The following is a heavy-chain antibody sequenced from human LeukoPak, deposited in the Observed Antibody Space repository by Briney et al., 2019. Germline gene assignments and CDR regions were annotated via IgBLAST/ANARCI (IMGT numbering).Heavy chain of an antibody. CDR2: IYYSGST. J-gene: IGHJ3*02. Sequence: PSETLSLTCTVSGGSISSGGYYWSWIRQHPGKGLEWIGYIYYSGSTYCNPSLKSRVTISVDTSKNQFSLKLSSVTAADTAVYYCAREYDSSGYYYDAFDIWGQGTMVTVSS. D-gene: IGHD3-22*01. CDR1: GGSISSGGYY. CDR3: AREYDSSGYYYDAFDI. V-gene: IGHV4-31*03.